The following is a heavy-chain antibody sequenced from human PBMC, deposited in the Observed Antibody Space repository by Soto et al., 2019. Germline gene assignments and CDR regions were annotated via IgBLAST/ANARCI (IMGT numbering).Heavy chain of an antibody. CDR2: ISAYNGNT. Sequence: QVQLVQSGAEVKKPGASVKVSCKASGYTFTSYGISWVRQAPGQGLEWMGWISAYNGNTNYAQKLQGRVTMTTDTSTSTAYMELRRLRSDDTAVYYCARLNSAYCGGDCYSPDWYFDLWGRGTLVTVSS. CDR1: GYTFTSYG. J-gene: IGHJ2*01. D-gene: IGHD2-21*02. CDR3: ARLNSAYCGGDCYSPDWYFDL. V-gene: IGHV1-18*01.